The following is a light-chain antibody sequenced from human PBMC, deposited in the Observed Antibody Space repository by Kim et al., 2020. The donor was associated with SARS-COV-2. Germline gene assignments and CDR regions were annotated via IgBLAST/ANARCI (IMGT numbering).Light chain of an antibody. CDR1: QSVSSN. CDR2: GAF. Sequence: VSPGERATLSCRASQSVSSNLAWYQQRPGQAPRLLIYGAFTRATGIPARFRGSGSGTEFTLTISSLQSEDFAVYYCHQYNNWPGYTFGQGTKLEI. J-gene: IGKJ2*01. CDR3: HQYNNWPGYT. V-gene: IGKV3-15*01.